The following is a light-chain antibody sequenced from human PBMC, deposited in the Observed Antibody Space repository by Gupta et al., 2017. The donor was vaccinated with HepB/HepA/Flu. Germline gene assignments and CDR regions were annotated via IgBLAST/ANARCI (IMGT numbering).Light chain of an antibody. V-gene: IGLV1-44*01. CDR2: SND. Sequence: HSVLLQPPTASATPRQRVTISCSGSSSNIGSNNVNWYQQLPGMAPKLLISSNDQRPSGVPDRFSGSKSGTSASLAISGLQSEDEADYYCAAWDDSLTGYYVFGTGTKVTVL. CDR1: SSNIGSNN. CDR3: AAWDDSLTGYYV. J-gene: IGLJ1*01.